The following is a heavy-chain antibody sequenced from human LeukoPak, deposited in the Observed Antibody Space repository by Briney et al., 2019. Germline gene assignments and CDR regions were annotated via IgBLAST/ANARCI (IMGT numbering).Heavy chain of an antibody. CDR1: GYSFTSYW. CDR3: ARHGRDGYKLFDY. Sequence: GESLQISGKGSGYSFTSYWIGWVRQMPGKGLEWMGIIYPGDSDTRYSPSFQGQVTISADKTISTAYLQWSSLKASDTAMYYCARHGRDGYKLFDYWGQRTLVTVSS. CDR2: IYPGDSDT. D-gene: IGHD5-24*01. V-gene: IGHV5-51*01. J-gene: IGHJ4*02.